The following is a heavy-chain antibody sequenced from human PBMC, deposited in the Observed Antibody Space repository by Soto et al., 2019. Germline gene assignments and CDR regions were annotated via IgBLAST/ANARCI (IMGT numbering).Heavy chain of an antibody. J-gene: IGHJ5*02. D-gene: IGHD3-16*01. Sequence: SETPSLTCSVSSGSISNYYWSWIRQPPGKGLEWIGYISYSGSTNYNPSLKSRVTISVDTSKNQFSLKLTSVTAADTAVYYCARGGTYRRLIIGDWFDPWGQGTLVTVSS. CDR1: SGSISNYY. V-gene: IGHV4-59*01. CDR2: ISYSGST. CDR3: ARGGTYRRLIIGDWFDP.